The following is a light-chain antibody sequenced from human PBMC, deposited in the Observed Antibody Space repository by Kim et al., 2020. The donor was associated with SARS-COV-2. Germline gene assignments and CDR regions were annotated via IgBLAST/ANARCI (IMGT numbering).Light chain of an antibody. CDR2: AAS. CDR3: QQSYSTPIT. Sequence: DIQMTQSPSSLSASVGDRVTITCRASQSISSYLNWYQQKPGKAPKPLIYAASSLQSGVPSRFGGSGSGTDFILTISSLQPEDFATYYCQQSYSTPITFGQGTRLEIK. CDR1: QSISSY. V-gene: IGKV1-39*01. J-gene: IGKJ5*01.